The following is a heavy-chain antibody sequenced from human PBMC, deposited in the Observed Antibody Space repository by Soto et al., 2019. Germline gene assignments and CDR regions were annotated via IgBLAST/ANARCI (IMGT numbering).Heavy chain of an antibody. CDR1: GYSISSGYY. CDR3: ARVHVMVVAGSTFDY. CDR2: IYHGGTT. Sequence: SETLSLTCTVSGYSISSGYYWAWIRQPPGKGPEWIVSIYHGGTTFYNPSLKSRITISVDTSNNQFSLKLTSVTAADTAVYYCARVHVMVVAGSTFDYWGHGTLVTVSS. J-gene: IGHJ4*01. D-gene: IGHD6-19*01. V-gene: IGHV4-38-2*02.